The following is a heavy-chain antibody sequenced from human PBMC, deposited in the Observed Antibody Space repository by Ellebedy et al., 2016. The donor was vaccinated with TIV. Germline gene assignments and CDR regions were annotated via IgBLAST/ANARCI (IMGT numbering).Heavy chain of an antibody. J-gene: IGHJ4*02. CDR2: IDPSDSYT. CDR1: GYSFTSYW. D-gene: IGHD6-19*01. V-gene: IGHV5-10-1*01. CDR3: ARPLSSGWSHFDY. Sequence: GESLKISCKGSGYSFTSYWISWVRQMPGKGLEWMGRIDPSDSYTNYSPSFQGHVTISADKSISTAYLQWSSLKASHTAMYYCARPLSSGWSHFDYWGQGTLVTVSS.